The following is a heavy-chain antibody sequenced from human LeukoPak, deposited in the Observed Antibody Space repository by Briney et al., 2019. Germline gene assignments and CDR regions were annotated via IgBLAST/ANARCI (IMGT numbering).Heavy chain of an antibody. CDR3: TRVQYYYGSGSYYFDY. CDR2: IRSKAYGGTT. D-gene: IGHD3-10*01. J-gene: IGHJ4*02. V-gene: IGHV3-49*04. CDR1: GFTFGDYA. Sequence: PGRSLRLSCTASGFTFGDYAMSWVRQAPGKGLEWVGFIRSKAYGGTTEYAASVEGRFTISRDDSKSIAYLQMNSLKTEDTAVYYCTRVQYYYGSGSYYFDYWGQGTLVTVSS.